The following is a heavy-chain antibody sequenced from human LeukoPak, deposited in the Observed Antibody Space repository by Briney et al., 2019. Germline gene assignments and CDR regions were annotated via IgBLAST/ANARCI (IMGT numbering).Heavy chain of an antibody. CDR2: INTNTGNP. CDR1: GYTFTSYA. CDR3: ASPAYYYDSSGYYYDIPPNADAFDI. Sequence: ASVKVSCKASGYTFTSYAMNWVRQAPGQGLEWMGWINTNTGNPTYAQGFTGRFVFSLDTPVSTAYLQISSLKAEDTAVYYCASPAYYYDSSGYYYDIPPNADAFDIWGQGTMVTVSS. V-gene: IGHV7-4-1*02. D-gene: IGHD3-22*01. J-gene: IGHJ3*02.